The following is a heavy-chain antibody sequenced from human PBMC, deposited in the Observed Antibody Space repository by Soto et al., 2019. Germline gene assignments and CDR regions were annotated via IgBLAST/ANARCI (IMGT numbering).Heavy chain of an antibody. V-gene: IGHV3-30*03. Sequence: QVQVVESGGGVVQPGRSLRLSCAASGFTFSSYGMHWVRQAPGKGLEWVAVISYDGSNKSYADSVKGRFTISRDNSKNTLYLPMNRLRAEDTAVYSCARSPYSVSYLAYFDYWGQGTLVTVSS. CDR3: ARSPYSVSYLAYFDY. CDR2: ISYDGSNK. D-gene: IGHD1-26*01. CDR1: GFTFSSYG. J-gene: IGHJ4*02.